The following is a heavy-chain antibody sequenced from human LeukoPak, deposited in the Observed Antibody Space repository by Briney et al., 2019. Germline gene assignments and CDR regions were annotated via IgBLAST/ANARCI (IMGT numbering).Heavy chain of an antibody. CDR1: GYSISSGYY. CDR3: ARGRAYYDSSGYYFDY. D-gene: IGHD3-22*01. CDR2: IYHSGST. V-gene: IGHV4-38-2*02. J-gene: IGHJ4*02. Sequence: SETLSLTCTVSGYSISSGYYWGWIRQPPGKGLEWIGSIYHSGSTYYNPSLKSRVTISVDTSKNQFSLKLSSVTAADTAVYYCARGRAYYDSSGYYFDYWGQGTLVTVSS.